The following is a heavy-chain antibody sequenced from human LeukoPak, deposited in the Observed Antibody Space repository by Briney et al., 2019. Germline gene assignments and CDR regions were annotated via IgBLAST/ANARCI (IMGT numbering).Heavy chain of an antibody. J-gene: IGHJ3*02. D-gene: IGHD5-18*01. CDR2: IIPIFGTA. CDR1: GYTFIDYY. Sequence: SVKVSCKASGYTFIDYYIHWVRQAPGQGLEWMGGIIPIFGTANYAQKFQGRVTITADKSTSTAYMELSSLRSEDTAVYYCAGDSCGAFDAFDIWGQGTMVTVSS. V-gene: IGHV1-69*06. CDR3: AGDSCGAFDAFDI.